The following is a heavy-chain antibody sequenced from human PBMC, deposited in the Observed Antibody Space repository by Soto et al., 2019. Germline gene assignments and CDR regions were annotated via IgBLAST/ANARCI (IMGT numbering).Heavy chain of an antibody. CDR1: GYTFTSYA. Sequence: GASVKVSCKASGYTFTSYAMHWVRQAPGQGLEWMGWISAYNGNTNYAQKHQGRVTMTTDTSTSTAYMELRSLRSDDTAVYNCEGGSEYSSSDRAFNIWGQGTMVTVSS. CDR3: EGGSEYSSSDRAFNI. V-gene: IGHV1-18*01. J-gene: IGHJ3*02. D-gene: IGHD6-6*01. CDR2: ISAYNGNT.